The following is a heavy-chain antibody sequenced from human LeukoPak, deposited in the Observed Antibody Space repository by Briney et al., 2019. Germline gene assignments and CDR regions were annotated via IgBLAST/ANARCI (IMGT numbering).Heavy chain of an antibody. J-gene: IGHJ4*02. V-gene: IGHV3-21*01. CDR1: GFTSSSYS. CDR2: ISSSSSYI. CDR3: ARDLDSSVSRGY. Sequence: GGSLRLSCAAYGFTSSSYSMNWVRQAPGKGLEWVSSISSSSSYIYYADSEKGRFTISRDNAKNSLYLQMNSLRAEDTAVDYCARDLDSSVSRGYWGQGTLVTVSS. D-gene: IGHD3-22*01.